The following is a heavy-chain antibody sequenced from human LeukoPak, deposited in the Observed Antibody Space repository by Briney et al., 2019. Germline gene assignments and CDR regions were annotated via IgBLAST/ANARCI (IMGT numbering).Heavy chain of an antibody. V-gene: IGHV4-38-2*02. J-gene: IGHJ4*02. CDR2: IFHSRST. D-gene: IGHD3-22*01. Sequence: SETLSLTCTVSGYSISSGYYWGWIRQPPGKGLEWIGNIFHSRSTYYNPSLKSRVTISVDTSKNQFSLKLTSVTAADRAVYYCARVVSMTMIVVIPLYFDYWGQGTLVTVSS. CDR3: ARVVSMTMIVVIPLYFDY. CDR1: GYSISSGYY.